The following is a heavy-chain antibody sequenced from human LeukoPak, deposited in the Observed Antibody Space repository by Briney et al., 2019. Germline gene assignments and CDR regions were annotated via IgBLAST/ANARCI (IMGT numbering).Heavy chain of an antibody. CDR1: GGNFISYA. Sequence: ASVKVSCKASGGNFISYAVSWVRQAPGQGLEWMGGIIPMFGTSNYAQKFQGRVTITTDESTTTAYMEPSSLSSEDTAVYYCATYTLSQFWSGYYHFDYWGQGTLVSVSS. CDR2: IIPMFGTS. V-gene: IGHV1-69*05. D-gene: IGHD3-3*01. CDR3: ATYTLSQFWSGYYHFDY. J-gene: IGHJ4*02.